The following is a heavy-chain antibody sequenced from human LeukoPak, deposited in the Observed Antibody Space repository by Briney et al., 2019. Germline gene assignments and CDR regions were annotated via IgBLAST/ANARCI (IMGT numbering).Heavy chain of an antibody. CDR2: IYYIGST. V-gene: IGHV4-59*13. CDR3: AGLELRVGYLYYIDV. CDR1: DGPHSNFY. D-gene: IGHD1-7*01. Sequence: PSETLSLTCTLSDGPHSNFYWTWIRQPPGKGLEWIGSIYYIGSTNYNPSLKSRVTLSLEFSSDQFSLKLTSETAADKAVDYCAGLELRVGYLYYIDVCGKGTTVTVSS. J-gene: IGHJ6*03.